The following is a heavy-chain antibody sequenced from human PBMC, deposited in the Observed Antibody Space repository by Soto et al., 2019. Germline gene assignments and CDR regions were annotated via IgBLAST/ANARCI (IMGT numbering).Heavy chain of an antibody. V-gene: IGHV3-33*01. CDR1: GFTFSNYG. J-gene: IGHJ3*02. D-gene: IGHD1-20*01. CDR2: IWSDGSNK. Sequence: QVQLVESGGGVVQPGRSLRLSCAASGFTFSNYGMHWVRQAPGKGLEWVAVIWSDGSNKYYADSVKGRFTISRDNSKNTQYPTTNSLRAEETTVYYWAGYNSKWLTAFDNWGQGTMVTVSS. CDR3: AGYNSKWLTAFDN.